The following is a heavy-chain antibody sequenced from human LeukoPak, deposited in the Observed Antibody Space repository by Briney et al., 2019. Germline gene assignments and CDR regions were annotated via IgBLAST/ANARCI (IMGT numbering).Heavy chain of an antibody. V-gene: IGHV1-69*05. CDR1: GGTFSSYA. J-gene: IGHJ4*02. CDR2: IIPIFGTA. CDR3: AREPSRKQWLASGLIDY. D-gene: IGHD6-19*01. Sequence: GASVKVSCKASGGTFSSYAISWVRQAPGQGLEWMGGIIPIFGTANYAQKFQGRVTITTDESTSTAYMELSSLRSEDTAVYYCAREPSRKQWLASGLIDYWGQGTLVTVSS.